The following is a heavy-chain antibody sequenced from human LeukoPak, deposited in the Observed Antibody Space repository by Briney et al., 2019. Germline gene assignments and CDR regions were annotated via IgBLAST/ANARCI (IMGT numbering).Heavy chain of an antibody. CDR2: IYYTGST. CDR3: ARRGGSGRAFDY. D-gene: IGHD1-26*01. J-gene: IGHJ4*02. Sequence: PSETLSLTCSVSGASISGGTYYWGWIRQPPGKGLEWIGSIYYTGSTYDNPSLKSRVTISVDTSKSQFSLKLSSVTAADTAVYYCARRGGSGRAFDYWGQGTLVTVSS. CDR1: GASISGGTYY. V-gene: IGHV4-39*01.